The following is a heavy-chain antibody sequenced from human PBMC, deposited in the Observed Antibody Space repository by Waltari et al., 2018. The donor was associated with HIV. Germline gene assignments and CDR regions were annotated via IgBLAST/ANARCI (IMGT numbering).Heavy chain of an antibody. Sequence: EVQLVESGGGLVKPGGSLRLSCAASGFTFSSYSMNWVRQAPGKGLEWVSSISSSSSYIYYADSVKGRFTISRDNAKNSLYLQMNSLRAEDTAVYYCARDTSFWSSPGLDAFDIWGQGTMVTVSS. CDR3: ARDTSFWSSPGLDAFDI. V-gene: IGHV3-21*01. D-gene: IGHD3-3*01. J-gene: IGHJ3*02. CDR2: ISSSSSYI. CDR1: GFTFSSYS.